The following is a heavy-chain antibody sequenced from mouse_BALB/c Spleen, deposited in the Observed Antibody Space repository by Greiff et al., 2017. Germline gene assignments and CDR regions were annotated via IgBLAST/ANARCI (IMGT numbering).Heavy chain of an antibody. Sequence: QVQLQQPGAELVKPGASVKLSCKASGYTFTSYYMYWVKQRPGQGLEWIGGINPSNGGTNFNEKFKSKATLTVDKSSSTAYMQLSSLTSEDSAVYYCTRKGDRYDAEAMDYWGQGTSVTVSS. V-gene: IGHV1S81*02. D-gene: IGHD2-14*01. CDR3: TRKGDRYDAEAMDY. J-gene: IGHJ4*01. CDR1: GYTFTSYY. CDR2: INPSNGGT.